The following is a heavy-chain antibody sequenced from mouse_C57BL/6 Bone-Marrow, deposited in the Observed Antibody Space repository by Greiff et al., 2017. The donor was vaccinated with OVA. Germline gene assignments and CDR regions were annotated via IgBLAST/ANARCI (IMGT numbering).Heavy chain of an antibody. CDR1: GYTFTSYW. J-gene: IGHJ2*01. V-gene: IGHV1-55*01. Sequence: VQGVESGAELVKPGASVKMSCKASGYTFTSYWITWVKQRPGQGLEWIGDIYPGSGSTNYNEKFKSKATLTVDTSSSTAYMQLSSLTSEDSAVYYCARTGNFDYWGQGTTLTVSS. D-gene: IGHD4-1*01. CDR3: ARTGNFDY. CDR2: IYPGSGST.